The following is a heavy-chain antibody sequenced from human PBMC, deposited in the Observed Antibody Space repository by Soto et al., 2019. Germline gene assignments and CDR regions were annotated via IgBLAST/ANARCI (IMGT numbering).Heavy chain of an antibody. Sequence: SETLSLTCTVSSDSITSHYWSWIRQPPGKALEWIGYIYYSGRTNYNPSLKNRFTISVDTSKNQFSLKLSSGTAADTAVYYCARFLHDDYRSGYYSAYFDYWGQGTLVTVSS. J-gene: IGHJ4*02. D-gene: IGHD3-22*01. CDR1: SDSITSHY. V-gene: IGHV4-59*11. CDR2: IYYSGRT. CDR3: ARFLHDDYRSGYYSAYFDY.